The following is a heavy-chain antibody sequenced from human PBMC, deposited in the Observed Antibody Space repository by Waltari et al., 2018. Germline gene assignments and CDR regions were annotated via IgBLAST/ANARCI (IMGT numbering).Heavy chain of an antibody. V-gene: IGHV4-39*07. CDR1: GGSISSRSYY. CDR3: ARVPSRVLTGYYYYYYGMDV. CDR2: IYYSGST. D-gene: IGHD3-9*01. J-gene: IGHJ6*02. Sequence: QLQLQESGPGLVKPSETLSLTCTVSGGSISSRSYYWGWIRQPPGTGLEWIGSIYYSGSTYYNPSLKSRVTISVDTSKNQFSLKLSSVTAADTAVYYCARVPSRVLTGYYYYYYGMDVWGQGTTVTVSS.